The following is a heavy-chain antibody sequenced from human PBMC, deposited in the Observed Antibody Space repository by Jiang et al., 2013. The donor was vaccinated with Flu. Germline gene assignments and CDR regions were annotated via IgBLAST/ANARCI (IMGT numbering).Heavy chain of an antibody. D-gene: IGHD3-10*01. Sequence: LLKPSETLSLTCTVSGGSISSSSYYWGWIRQPPGKGLEWIGSIYYSGSTYYNPSLKSRVTISVDTSKNQFSLKLSSVTAADTAVYYCASYSRTMAARRYYFDYWGQGTLVTVSS. V-gene: IGHV4-39*01. CDR3: ASYSRTMAARRYYFDY. J-gene: IGHJ4*02. CDR2: IYYSGST. CDR1: GGSISSSSYY.